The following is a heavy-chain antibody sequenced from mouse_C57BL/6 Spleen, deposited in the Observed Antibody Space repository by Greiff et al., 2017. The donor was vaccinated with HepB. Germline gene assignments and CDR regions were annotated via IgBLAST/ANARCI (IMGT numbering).Heavy chain of an antibody. Sequence: QVQLKESGPGLVQPSQSLSITCTVSGFSLTSYGVHWVRQSPGKGLEWLGGIWSGGSTDYNAAFISRLSISKDNSKSQVFFRMNSLQADDTAIYYCARKGVVTTDFAYWGQGTLVTVSA. CDR2: IWSGGST. J-gene: IGHJ3*01. CDR3: ARKGVVTTDFAY. CDR1: GFSLTSYG. V-gene: IGHV2-2*01. D-gene: IGHD2-2*01.